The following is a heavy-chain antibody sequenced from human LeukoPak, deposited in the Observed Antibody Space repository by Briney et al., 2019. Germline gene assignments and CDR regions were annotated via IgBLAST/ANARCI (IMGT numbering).Heavy chain of an antibody. Sequence: ASVKVSCKASGYTFTNYYIHWVRQGPGQGLEWMGIINPSGGSTSYAQKFQGRVTMTRDTSTSTVYLDLSSLLSEDTAVYYRARGLGSWNWFDPWGQGTLVTVSS. CDR2: INPSGGST. CDR3: ARGLGSWNWFDP. D-gene: IGHD3-10*01. J-gene: IGHJ5*02. V-gene: IGHV1-46*01. CDR1: GYTFTNYY.